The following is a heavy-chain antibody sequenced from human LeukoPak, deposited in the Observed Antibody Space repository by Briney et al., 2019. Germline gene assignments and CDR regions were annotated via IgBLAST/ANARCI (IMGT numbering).Heavy chain of an antibody. V-gene: IGHV3-7*04. CDR1: GFIFSSYW. Sequence: GGSLRLSCAGSGFIFSSYWMSWVRQAPGKGLEWVANIKQDGSGKYYVDSVKGRFTISRDNAKNSLYLQMNSLRAEDTAVYYCARAYYGSGSPFDYWGQGTLVTVSS. D-gene: IGHD3-10*01. J-gene: IGHJ4*02. CDR2: IKQDGSGK. CDR3: ARAYYGSGSPFDY.